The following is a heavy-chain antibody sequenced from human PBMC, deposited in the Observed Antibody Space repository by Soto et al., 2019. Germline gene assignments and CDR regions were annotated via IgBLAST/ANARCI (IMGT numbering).Heavy chain of an antibody. CDR3: ARESIAARPGCFDY. D-gene: IGHD6-6*01. CDR2: ISSSGSTI. J-gene: IGHJ4*02. V-gene: IGHV3-11*01. Sequence: GGSLRLSCAASGFTFSDYYMSWIRQAPGKGLELVSYISSSGSTIYYADSVKGRFTISRDNAKNSLYLQMTSLRAEDTVVYYCARESIAARPGCFDYWGQGTLVTVSS. CDR1: GFTFSDYY.